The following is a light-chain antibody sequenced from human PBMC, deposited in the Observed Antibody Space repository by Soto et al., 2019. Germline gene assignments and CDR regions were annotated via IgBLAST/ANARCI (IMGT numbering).Light chain of an antibody. CDR2: DAS. Sequence: EIVLTHSPATLSLSPGEIATLSCGASQSVSNYLAWYHQKPGQAPRLLIYDASNRATGIPARFSGSGSGTDFTLTISGLEPEDFAVYYCQQRSNWLITFGQGTRLEIK. CDR1: QSVSNY. CDR3: QQRSNWLIT. J-gene: IGKJ5*01. V-gene: IGKV3-11*01.